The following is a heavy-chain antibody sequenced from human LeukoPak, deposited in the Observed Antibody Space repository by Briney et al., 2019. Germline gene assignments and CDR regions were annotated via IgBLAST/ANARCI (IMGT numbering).Heavy chain of an antibody. D-gene: IGHD3-22*01. CDR2: ISSSSSYI. CDR3: ARASYYYDSSGYTDY. J-gene: IGHJ4*02. CDR1: GFTFSSCS. V-gene: IGHV3-21*01. Sequence: GGSLRLSCAASGFTFSSCSMNWVRQAPGKGLEWVSSISSSSSYIYYADSVKGRFTISRDNAKNSLYLQMNSLRAEDTAVYYCARASYYYDSSGYTDYWGQGTLVTVSS.